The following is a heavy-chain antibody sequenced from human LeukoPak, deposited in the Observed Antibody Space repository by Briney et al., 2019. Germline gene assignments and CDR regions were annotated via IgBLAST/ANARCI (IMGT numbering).Heavy chain of an antibody. J-gene: IGHJ5*02. CDR1: GFTFSLYG. Sequence: GGSLRLSCAASGFTFSLYGMNWVRQAPGKGLEWVSYISEDTSIIPYADSVKGRFTISRDNAKNSLYLQMSSLRVVDTAVYSCATTGVRRDNWFDPWGQGTLVTVSS. CDR3: ATTGVRRDNWFDP. CDR2: ISEDTSII. D-gene: IGHD3-10*01. V-gene: IGHV3-48*01.